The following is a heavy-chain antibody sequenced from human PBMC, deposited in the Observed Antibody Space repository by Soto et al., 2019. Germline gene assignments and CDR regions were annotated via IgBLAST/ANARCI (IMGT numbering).Heavy chain of an antibody. J-gene: IGHJ4*02. V-gene: IGHV5-51*01. CDR2: IQPGESET. D-gene: IGHD6-13*01. CDR1: GYSFTNYW. CDR3: ARTSSTWYQDY. Sequence: GESLKISCKGSGYSFTNYWIGWARQMPGKGLEWMGLIQPGESETRYSPSFQGQVTISADKSITTAYLQWSSLKASDSAIYYCARTSSTWYQDYWGQGTLVTVSS.